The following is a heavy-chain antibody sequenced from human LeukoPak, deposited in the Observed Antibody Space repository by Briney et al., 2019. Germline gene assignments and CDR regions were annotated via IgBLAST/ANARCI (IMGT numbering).Heavy chain of an antibody. Sequence: ASVKVSCKASGYTFTSYYMHWVRQAPGQGLEWMGIINPSGGSTSYARKFQGRVTMTRDTSTSTVYMELSSLRSEDTAVYYCARGNFDIVVVTAIPDRAEYFQHWGQGTLVTVSS. D-gene: IGHD2-21*02. J-gene: IGHJ1*01. CDR3: ARGNFDIVVVTAIPDRAEYFQH. CDR1: GYTFTSYY. CDR2: INPSGGST. V-gene: IGHV1-46*01.